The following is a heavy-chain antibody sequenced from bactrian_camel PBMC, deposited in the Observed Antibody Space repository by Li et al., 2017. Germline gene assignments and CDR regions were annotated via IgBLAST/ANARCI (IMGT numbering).Heavy chain of an antibody. CDR1: GFAVSEDC. J-gene: IGHJ4*01. CDR2: IEADGTT. V-gene: IGHV3S42*01. D-gene: IGHD3*01. Sequence: VQLVESGGGSVQAGGSLRLSCVASGFAVSEDCMGWFRQAPGQAREGVAAIEADGTTIYAPSVKGRFTISKDNAKNTIYLQMNTLKSDDTAVYSCAAGRHVCYAGSVVREYWYTSWGQGTQVTVS. CDR3: AAGRHVCYAGSVVREYWYTS.